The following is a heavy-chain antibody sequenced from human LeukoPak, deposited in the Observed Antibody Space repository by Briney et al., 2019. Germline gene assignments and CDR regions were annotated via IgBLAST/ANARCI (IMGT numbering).Heavy chain of an antibody. Sequence: SETLSLTCTVSGGSISSYYWSWVRQPPGKGLEWIGYIYYSGSTNYNPSLKSRVTISVDTSKNQFSLKLSSVTAADTAVYYCARDPEGYCSGGSCYFSGFDPWGQGTLVTVSS. CDR1: GGSISSYY. CDR3: ARDPEGYCSGGSCYFSGFDP. V-gene: IGHV4-59*01. J-gene: IGHJ5*02. CDR2: IYYSGST. D-gene: IGHD2-15*01.